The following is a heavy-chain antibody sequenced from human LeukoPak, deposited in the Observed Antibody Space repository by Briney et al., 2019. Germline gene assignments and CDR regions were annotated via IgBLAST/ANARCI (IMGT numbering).Heavy chain of an antibody. D-gene: IGHD2-15*01. CDR1: GFTFSTYA. CDR3: AKDLVVVTAYGSSFDY. J-gene: IGHJ4*02. CDR2: ISGSGGRT. Sequence: GGSLRLSCAASGFTFSTYAMSWGRQASGKGLEWVSGISGSGGRTYYADSVKGRCTISRDNSKNTLYLKMNSPRAEDTAVYYCAKDLVVVTAYGSSFDYWGQGTLVTVSS. V-gene: IGHV3-23*01.